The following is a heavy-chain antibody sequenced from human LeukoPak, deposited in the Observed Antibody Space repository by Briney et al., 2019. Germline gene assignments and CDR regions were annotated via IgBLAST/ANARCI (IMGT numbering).Heavy chain of an antibody. CDR2: IKQDGSEK. D-gene: IGHD3-3*01. J-gene: IGHJ4*02. V-gene: IGHV3-7*03. Sequence: GGSLRLSCAASGFTFSSYWMSWVRQAPGKGLEWVANIKQDGSEKYYVDSVKGRFTISRDNSKNTLYLQMNSLRAEDTAVYYCAKWESYYDFWSGYYTPYYFDYWGQGTLVTVSS. CDR3: AKWESYYDFWSGYYTPYYFDY. CDR1: GFTFSSYW.